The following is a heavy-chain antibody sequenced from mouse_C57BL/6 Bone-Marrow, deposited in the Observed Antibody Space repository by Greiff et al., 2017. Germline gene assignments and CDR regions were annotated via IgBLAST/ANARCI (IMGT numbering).Heavy chain of an antibody. CDR3: ARAAYGSIAMDY. CDR1: GYTFTDYY. J-gene: IGHJ2*01. Sequence: EVQLQQSGPELVKPGASVKISCKASGYTFTDYYMNWVKQSHGKSLEWIGDINPNNGGTSYNQKFKGKATLTVDKSSSTAYMELRSLTSEDSAVYYCARAAYGSIAMDYWGQGTTLTVSS. D-gene: IGHD1-1*01. CDR2: INPNNGGT. V-gene: IGHV1-26*01.